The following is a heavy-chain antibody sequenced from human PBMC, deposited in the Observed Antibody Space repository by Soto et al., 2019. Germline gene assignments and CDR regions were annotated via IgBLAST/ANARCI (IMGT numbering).Heavy chain of an antibody. D-gene: IGHD3-3*01. CDR2: FDPEDGET. J-gene: IGHJ3*01. CDR1: GYTLTELS. Sequence: ASVKVSCKVSGYTLTELSMHWVRQAPGKGLEWMGGFDPEDGETIYAQKFKGRVTMTEDTSTDTAYMVLCSLRSEDTAVYYCATQGFFVWGQGTMVTVSS. V-gene: IGHV1-24*01. CDR3: ATQGFFV.